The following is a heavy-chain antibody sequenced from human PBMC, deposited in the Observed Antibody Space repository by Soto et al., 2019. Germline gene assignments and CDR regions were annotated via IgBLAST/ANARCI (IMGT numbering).Heavy chain of an antibody. D-gene: IGHD4-17*01. CDR2: IYYSGST. CDR3: ARGGLGTVTWSLNWFDP. J-gene: IGHJ5*02. Sequence: TSETLSLTCTVSGGSISSYYWSWIRQPPGKGLEWIGYIYYSGSTNYNPSLKSRVTISVDTSKNQFSLKLSSVTAADTAVYYCARGGLGTVTWSLNWFDPWGQGTLVTVSS. V-gene: IGHV4-59*01. CDR1: GGSISSYY.